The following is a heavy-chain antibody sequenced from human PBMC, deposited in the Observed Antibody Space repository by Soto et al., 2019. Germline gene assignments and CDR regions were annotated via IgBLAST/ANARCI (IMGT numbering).Heavy chain of an antibody. CDR2: INHSGST. CDR1: GGSFSGYY. D-gene: IGHD6-13*01. CDR3: ARAHSSSWYP. Sequence: SETLSLTCAVYGGSFSGYYWSWIRQPPGKGLEWIGEINHSGSTNYNPSLKSRVTISVDTSKNQFSLKLSSVTAADTAVYYCARAHSSSWYPWGQGTLVTVSS. J-gene: IGHJ5*02. V-gene: IGHV4-34*01.